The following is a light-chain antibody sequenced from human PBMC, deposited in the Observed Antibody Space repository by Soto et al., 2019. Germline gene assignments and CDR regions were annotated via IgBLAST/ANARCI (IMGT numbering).Light chain of an antibody. CDR2: WAS. J-gene: IGKJ2*01. Sequence: IVMTQSPDSLAVSLGERATINCKSSLSVLYSSNNKNYLAWYQQKPGQPPKLLIYWASTRESGVPDRFSGSGSGTDFTLTISSLQAEDVAVYYCQQYYSTLLYTFGQGTKLEIK. V-gene: IGKV4-1*01. CDR1: LSVLYSSNNKNY. CDR3: QQYYSTLLYT.